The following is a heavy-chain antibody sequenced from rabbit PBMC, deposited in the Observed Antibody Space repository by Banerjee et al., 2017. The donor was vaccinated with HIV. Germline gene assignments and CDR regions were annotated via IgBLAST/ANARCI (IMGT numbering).Heavy chain of an antibody. V-gene: IGHV1S45*01. CDR3: ARDLAGVIGWNFNL. CDR1: GFSFSSSQY. CDR2: IDAGSSGST. D-gene: IGHD4-1*01. J-gene: IGHJ4*01. Sequence: QEQLVESGGDLVKPGGTLTLTCTASGFSFSSSQYMCWVRQAPGKGLEWIACIDAGSSGSTYYASWAKGRFTISKTSSTTVTLQMTSLTVADTATYFCARDLAGVIGWNFNLWGPGTLVTVS.